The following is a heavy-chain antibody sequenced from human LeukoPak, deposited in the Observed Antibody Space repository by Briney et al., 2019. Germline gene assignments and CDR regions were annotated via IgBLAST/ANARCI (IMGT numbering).Heavy chain of an antibody. CDR3: ASVRRGFGESSKYYSYYYMHV. J-gene: IGHJ6*03. D-gene: IGHD3-10*01. CDR1: GGSFSGYY. V-gene: IGHV4-34*01. Sequence: PSETLSLTCAGYGGSFSGYYWSWIRQPPGKGLEWIGEINHSRSTSYNPSLKSRVTISVDTSNNQFSLKLSAVTAADTAVYYCASVRRGFGESSKYYSYYYMHVWGNGTTVTIAS. CDR2: INHSRST.